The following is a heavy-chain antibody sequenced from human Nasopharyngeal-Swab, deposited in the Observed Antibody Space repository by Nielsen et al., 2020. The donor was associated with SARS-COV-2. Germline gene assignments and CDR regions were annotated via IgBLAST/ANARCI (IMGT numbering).Heavy chain of an antibody. V-gene: IGHV1-24*01. CDR2: FDPEDGET. CDR1: GYTLTELS. J-gene: IGHJ6*02. D-gene: IGHD3-3*01. CDR3: ATALTIFGADHYYYYYGMDA. Sequence: ASVKVSCKVSGYTLTELSMHWVRQAPGKGLEWMGGFDPEDGETIYAQKFQGRVTMTEDTSTDTAYMELSSLRSEDTAVYYCATALTIFGADHYYYYYGMDAWGQGTTFTVSS.